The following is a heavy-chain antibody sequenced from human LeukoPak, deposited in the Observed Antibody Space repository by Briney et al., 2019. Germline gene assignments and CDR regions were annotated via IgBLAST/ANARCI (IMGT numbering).Heavy chain of an antibody. V-gene: IGHV1-18*04. D-gene: IGHD2-15*01. Sequence: GASVKVSCKASGYTFSMFGISWVRQAPGQGLEWMGWITTYNDHTNYAQKFQGRVTITTDTSASIVSMELKSLTSDDTAVYYCARDVGQDIVVANTAPSFDYWGQGTLVTVSS. CDR2: ITTYNDHT. J-gene: IGHJ4*02. CDR3: ARDVGQDIVVANTAPSFDY. CDR1: GYTFSMFG.